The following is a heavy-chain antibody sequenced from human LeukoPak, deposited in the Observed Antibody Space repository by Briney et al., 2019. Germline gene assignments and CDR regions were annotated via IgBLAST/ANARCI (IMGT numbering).Heavy chain of an antibody. CDR1: GGSFSGYY. Sequence: PSETLSLTCAVYGGSFSGYYWSWIRQPPGKGLEWIGEINHSGTTNYNPSLKSRVTISVDTSKNQFSLKLSSVTAADTAVYYCASSYGSEKDNWFDPWGQGTLVTVSS. CDR3: ASSYGSEKDNWFDP. CDR2: INHSGTT. V-gene: IGHV4-34*01. D-gene: IGHD3-10*01. J-gene: IGHJ5*02.